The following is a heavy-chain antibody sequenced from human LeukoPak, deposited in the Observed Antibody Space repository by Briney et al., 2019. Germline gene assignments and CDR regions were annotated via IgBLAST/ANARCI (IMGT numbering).Heavy chain of an antibody. CDR3: ARDSLGTLVRGVIHTYFDY. Sequence: PGRSLRLSCTASGFTFSSYGMHWVRQAPGRGLEWVAVIWYDGGNKYYADSVKGRFTISRDNSKNTLYLQMNSLRAEDTAVYYCARDSLGTLVRGVIHTYFDYWGEGTLVTVSS. V-gene: IGHV3-33*01. CDR2: IWYDGGNK. CDR1: GFTFSSYG. J-gene: IGHJ4*02. D-gene: IGHD3-10*01.